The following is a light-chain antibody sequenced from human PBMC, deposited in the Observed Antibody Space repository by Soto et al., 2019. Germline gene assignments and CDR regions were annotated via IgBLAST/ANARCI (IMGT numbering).Light chain of an antibody. Sequence: TVLTQSPATLSVSPGERATLSCRASQSLSFNLAWYQQKPGQAPRLLIYAASTRATGIPARFSGSGSGTEFTLTISSLQSEDFAVYYCQQYYRWPQTFGQGTMVDI. CDR2: AAS. CDR1: QSLSFN. V-gene: IGKV3-15*01. CDR3: QQYYRWPQT. J-gene: IGKJ1*01.